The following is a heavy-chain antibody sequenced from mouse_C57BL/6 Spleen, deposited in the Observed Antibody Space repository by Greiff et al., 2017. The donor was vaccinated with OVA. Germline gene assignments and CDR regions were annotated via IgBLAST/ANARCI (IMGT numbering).Heavy chain of an antibody. CDR3: ARYDYGGAWFAY. V-gene: IGHV1-50*01. J-gene: IGHJ3*01. CDR2: IDPSDSYT. Sequence: VQLQQPGAELVKPGASVKLSCKASGYTFTSYWMQWVKQRPGQGLEWIGEIDPSDSYTNYNQKFKGKATLTVDTSSSTAYMQLSSLTSEDSAVYYCARYDYGGAWFAYWGQGTLVTVSA. CDR1: GYTFTSYW. D-gene: IGHD2-4*01.